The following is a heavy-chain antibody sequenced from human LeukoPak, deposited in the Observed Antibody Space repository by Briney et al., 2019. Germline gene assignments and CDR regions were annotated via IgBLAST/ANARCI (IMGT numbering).Heavy chain of an antibody. CDR3: ARGYVCGYDSSGYCYFDY. J-gene: IGHJ4*02. V-gene: IGHV4-39*07. CDR2: IYYSGST. CDR1: GVSISSSNSY. Sequence: PSETLSLTCTVSGVSISSSNSYWGWIRQPPGKGLEWIGSIYYSGSTYYNPSLKSRVTISVDTSKNQFSLKLSSVTAADTAVYYCARGYVCGYDSSGYCYFDYWGQGTLVTVSS. D-gene: IGHD3-22*01.